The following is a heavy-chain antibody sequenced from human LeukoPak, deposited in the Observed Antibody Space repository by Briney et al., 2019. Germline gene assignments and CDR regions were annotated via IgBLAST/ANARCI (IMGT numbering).Heavy chain of an antibody. CDR3: AKDATGPAGS. J-gene: IGHJ5*02. V-gene: IGHV3-30*18. CDR1: GFTFSSYG. CDR2: ISYDGSNK. D-gene: IGHD1-14*01. Sequence: GRSLRLSCAASGFTFSSYGMHWVRQAPGKGLEWVAVISYDGSNKYYADSVKGRFTISRDNSKNTLNLQMNSLRAEDTAVYYCAKDATGPAGSWGQGTLVTVSS.